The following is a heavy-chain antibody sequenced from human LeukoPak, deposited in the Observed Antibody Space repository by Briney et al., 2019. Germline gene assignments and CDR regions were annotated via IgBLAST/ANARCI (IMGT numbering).Heavy chain of an antibody. CDR2: INGYTGYT. D-gene: IGHD2/OR15-2a*01. CDR1: GYKFTTYG. Sequence: GASVKVSCKASGYKFTTYGIAWVRQAPGQGLQWMGWINGYTGYTDYAQSLQGRVTMTRDTSTSTAYMELRTLTSNDTAVYYCARRYCNTDNCRPTTYYYYYYMDVWGTGTTVTVSS. V-gene: IGHV1-18*01. CDR3: ARRYCNTDNCRPTTYYYYYYMDV. J-gene: IGHJ6*03.